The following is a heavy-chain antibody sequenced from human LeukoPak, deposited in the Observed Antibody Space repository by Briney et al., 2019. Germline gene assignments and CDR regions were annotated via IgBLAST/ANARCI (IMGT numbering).Heavy chain of an antibody. CDR3: AGYCSGGSCYS. D-gene: IGHD2-15*01. V-gene: IGHV3-66*02. J-gene: IGHJ4*02. CDR2: IYSGGST. Sequence: GGSLRLSCAASGFTVSSNYMSWVRQAPGKGLEGVSVIYSGGSTYYADCVKGRFTISRDNSKNTLYLQMNSLSAEDTAVYYCAGYCSGGSCYSWGQGTLVTVSS. CDR1: GFTVSSNY.